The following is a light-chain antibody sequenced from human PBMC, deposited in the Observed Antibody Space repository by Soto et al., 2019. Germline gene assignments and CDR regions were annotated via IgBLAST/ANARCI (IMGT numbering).Light chain of an antibody. CDR2: GAS. CDR1: QSVSSSY. Sequence: EIVLTQSPGTLSLSPGERATLSCRASQSVSSSYLASYQHKPGQAPRLLIYGASSRATGIPDRFSGSGSGTDFTLTISRLEPEDFAVYFCQQYGSSPYTFGQGTKLEIK. CDR3: QQYGSSPYT. V-gene: IGKV3-20*01. J-gene: IGKJ2*01.